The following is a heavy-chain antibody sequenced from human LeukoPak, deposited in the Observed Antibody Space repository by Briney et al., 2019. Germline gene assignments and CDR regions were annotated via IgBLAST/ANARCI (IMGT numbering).Heavy chain of an antibody. CDR3: ARDRGNSAYGAWFDS. V-gene: IGHV3-48*03. Sequence: PGGSLRLSCTASGFTFSSHDMNWVRQGPGKGLEWLPYISSGSTTMDYADSVKGRFTISRDNAKNSLFLQMNSLRAEDTGIYYCARDRGNSAYGAWFDSWGQGTLVTVSS. CDR1: GFTFSSHD. J-gene: IGHJ5*01. D-gene: IGHD5-12*01. CDR2: ISSGSTTM.